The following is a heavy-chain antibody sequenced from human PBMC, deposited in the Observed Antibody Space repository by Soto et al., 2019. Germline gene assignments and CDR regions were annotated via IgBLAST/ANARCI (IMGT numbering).Heavy chain of an antibody. CDR3: ARDFDSGHDY. CDR2: IWYDGSNK. CDR1: GFTFSGYG. Sequence: GGSLRLSCAAAGFTFSGYGRHWVRQAPGKGLEWVAVIWYDGSNKYYADSVKGRFTISRDNSKNTLYLQMNSLRAEDTAVYYCARDFDSGHDYWGQGTLVTVSS. J-gene: IGHJ4*02. V-gene: IGHV3-33*01. D-gene: IGHD1-26*01.